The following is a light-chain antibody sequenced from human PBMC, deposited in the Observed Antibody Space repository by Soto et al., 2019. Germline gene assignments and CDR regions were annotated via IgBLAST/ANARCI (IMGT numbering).Light chain of an antibody. CDR3: AAWDDRLDVYV. CDR1: SSNIGSTA. Sequence: QSVLTQPPSASGTPGQRVSISCSGGSSNIGSTAVNWYQQLPGTAPKLLIYSTSQRSSGVPGRFSGSKSGASASLSISGLQSEDEADYYCAAWDDRLDVYVFGTGTKVTVL. V-gene: IGLV1-44*01. J-gene: IGLJ1*01. CDR2: STS.